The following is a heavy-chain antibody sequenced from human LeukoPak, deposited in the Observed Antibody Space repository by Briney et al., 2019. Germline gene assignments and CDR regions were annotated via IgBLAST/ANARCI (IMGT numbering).Heavy chain of an antibody. V-gene: IGHV1-2*02. CDR2: INPNSGGT. CDR3: ARDLGGGSGYYYYYHYYYMDV. J-gene: IGHJ6*03. D-gene: IGHD3-22*01. Sequence: ASVKVSCKASGYTFTGYYMHWVRQAPGQGLEWMGWINPNSGGTNYAQKFQGRVTMTRDTSISTAYMELSRLRSDDTAVYYCARDLGGGSGYYYYYHYYYMDVWGKGTTVTIS. CDR1: GYTFTGYY.